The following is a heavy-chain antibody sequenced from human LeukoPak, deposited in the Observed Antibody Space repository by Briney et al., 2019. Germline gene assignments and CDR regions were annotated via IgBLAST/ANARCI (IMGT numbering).Heavy chain of an antibody. Sequence: GGSLRLSCAASGFTFSSYWMSWVRLAPGKGLEWVANIKEDGTETYYVDSVKGRFTISRDNAKNSLYLQMNSPRVEDTAVYYCAKEGRSLQTYWGQGTLVTVSS. CDR1: GFTFSSYW. J-gene: IGHJ4*02. V-gene: IGHV3-7*03. D-gene: IGHD5-24*01. CDR3: AKEGRSLQTY. CDR2: IKEDGTET.